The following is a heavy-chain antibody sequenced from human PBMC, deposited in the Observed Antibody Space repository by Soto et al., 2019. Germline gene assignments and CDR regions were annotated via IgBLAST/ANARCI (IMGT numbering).Heavy chain of an antibody. Sequence: QVRLQESGPGLVKPSQTLSLTYTVSGGSVSSGGFYWNWIRQHPGKGLEWIGYMYNDGRTEYNPSLKSRGSISVDTPKTQFSLKVMSVTVADTAVYYCTREAGYWGQGILVTVSS. CDR3: TREAGY. J-gene: IGHJ4*02. CDR1: GGSVSSGGFY. D-gene: IGHD6-25*01. CDR2: MYNDGRT. V-gene: IGHV4-31*03.